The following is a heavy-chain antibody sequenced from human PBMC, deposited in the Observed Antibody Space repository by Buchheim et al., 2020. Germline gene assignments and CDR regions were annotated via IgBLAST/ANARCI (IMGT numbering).Heavy chain of an antibody. CDR1: GGSISTSDSYY. Sequence: QQQLQESGPGLVKPSETLSLTSTVSGGSISTSDSYYWDWIRQPPGKGLEWIGRIYYGGSTYYNPSLKSRVTISVDTSKNKFSLKMSYVTAADTAVYYCTRKITIVRGITVQDYHYMDVWGKGTT. CDR2: IYYGGST. D-gene: IGHD3-10*01. J-gene: IGHJ6*03. CDR3: TRKITIVRGITVQDYHYMDV. V-gene: IGHV4-39*01.